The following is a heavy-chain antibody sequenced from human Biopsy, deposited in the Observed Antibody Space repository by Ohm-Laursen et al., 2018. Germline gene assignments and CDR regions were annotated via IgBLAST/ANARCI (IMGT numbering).Heavy chain of an antibody. CDR3: ARDVVGRGASFFDF. Sequence: SVKVSCNVSGSTFGNYGIGWVRQPPGQGLERMCWIRVYNGNTDYPHKVQGRVTMTTDTSTSTAYIELRSLTSDETAIYYCARDVVGRGASFFDFWGQGPSVTVSS. V-gene: IGHV1-18*01. CDR2: IRVYNGNT. D-gene: IGHD1-26*01. J-gene: IGHJ4*02. CDR1: GSTFGNYG.